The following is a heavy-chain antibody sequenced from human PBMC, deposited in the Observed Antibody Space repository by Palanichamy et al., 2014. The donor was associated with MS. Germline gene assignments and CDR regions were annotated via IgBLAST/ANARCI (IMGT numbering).Heavy chain of an antibody. Sequence: QVQLQESGPGLVKPSETLSLTCTVSGGSVSSGSYYWSWIWQPPGKGLEWIGYIYYSGSTNYNPSLKSRVTISVDTSKNQFSLKLSSVTAADTAVYYCARGSGSYFPVDYWGQGTLVTVSS. CDR2: IYYSGST. J-gene: IGHJ4*02. CDR1: GGSVSSGSYY. D-gene: IGHD1-26*01. CDR3: ARGSGSYFPVDY. V-gene: IGHV4-61*01.